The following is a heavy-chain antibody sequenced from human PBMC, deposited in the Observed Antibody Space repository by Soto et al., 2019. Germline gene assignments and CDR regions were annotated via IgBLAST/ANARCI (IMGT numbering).Heavy chain of an antibody. D-gene: IGHD6-13*01. CDR2: IDSGDGTT. CDR1: GFDFGDYY. V-gene: IGHV3-11*01. CDR3: VRPYYSSSWFPFDR. J-gene: IGHJ4*02. Sequence: PGESLRLSCTGSGFDFGDYYMSWIRQAPGKGLEWVSYIDSGDGTTYYTDSVKGRFTISRDNAKKTVYLQMSSLRVEDTALYHCVRPYYSSSWFPFDRWGQGTLVTVSS.